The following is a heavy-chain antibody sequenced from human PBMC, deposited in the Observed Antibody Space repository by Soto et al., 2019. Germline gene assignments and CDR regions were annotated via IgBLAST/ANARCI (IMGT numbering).Heavy chain of an antibody. CDR3: TTDFFVWVRLGEKGLRYFDWLSNGMDV. CDR1: GFTFSNAW. Sequence: PGGYPRLSCAASGFTFSNAWMSWVRQAPGKGLEWVGRIKSKTDGGTTDYAAPVKGRFTISRDDSKNTLYLQMNSLKTEDTAVYYCTTDFFVWVRLGEKGLRYFDWLSNGMDVWGQGTTVTVSS. CDR2: IKSKTDGGTT. D-gene: IGHD3-9*01. J-gene: IGHJ6*02. V-gene: IGHV3-15*01.